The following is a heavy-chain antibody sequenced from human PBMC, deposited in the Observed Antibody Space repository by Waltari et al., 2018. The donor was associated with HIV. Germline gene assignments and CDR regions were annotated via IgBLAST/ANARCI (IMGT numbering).Heavy chain of an antibody. CDR1: GFSFSDFG. CDR3: GKDFKPRGIDPSFLDA. CDR2: TRSERSDG. V-gene: IGHV3-30*02. D-gene: IGHD3-10*01. J-gene: IGHJ1*01. Sequence: VRLVESGGGVVQPGGSLTLSCVASGFSFSDFGLHSVRQAPGKGLECVAFTRSERSDGLYLEAVKGRFTISRDDSANTLSRQMSGLRIDDTALCYCGKDFKPRGIDPSFLDAWCQGTLVTVSS.